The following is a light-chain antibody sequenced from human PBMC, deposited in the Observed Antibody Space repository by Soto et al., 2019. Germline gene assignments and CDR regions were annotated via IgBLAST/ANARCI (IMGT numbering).Light chain of an antibody. Sequence: DIQMTQSPSTLSAFVGDRVTITCRASENINSWLAWYQQKPGKAPNLLIYKASTLISGVPSRFSGGGSGAEFTLTITNLQADDFATYHCQQYRTFPWTFGQGTKVDIK. CDR2: KAS. J-gene: IGKJ1*01. V-gene: IGKV1-5*03. CDR1: ENINSW. CDR3: QQYRTFPWT.